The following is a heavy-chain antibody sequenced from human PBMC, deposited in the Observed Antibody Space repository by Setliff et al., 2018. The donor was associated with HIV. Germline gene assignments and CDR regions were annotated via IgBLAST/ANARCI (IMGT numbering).Heavy chain of an antibody. D-gene: IGHD3-10*01. CDR2: IRNDGSDK. J-gene: IGHJ4*02. CDR3: AKSSRGSLQRPLLLWFGELPFDY. V-gene: IGHV3-30*02. CDR1: GFTFSSYG. Sequence: PGGSLRLSCAASGFTFSSYGVHWVRQAPGKGLEWVAFIRNDGSDKHYADSVKGRFTISRDNSKNTLYLQMNSLRAEDTAVYYCAKSSRGSLQRPLLLWFGELPFDYWGQGTLVTVSS.